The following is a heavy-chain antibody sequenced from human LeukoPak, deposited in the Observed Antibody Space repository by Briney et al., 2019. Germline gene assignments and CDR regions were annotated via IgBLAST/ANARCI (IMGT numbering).Heavy chain of an antibody. D-gene: IGHD1-26*01. CDR2: MNPNSGNT. J-gene: IGHJ6*03. V-gene: IGHV1-8*01. CDR1: GYTFTSYD. CDR3: ARSGGATTHYYYYMDV. Sequence: ASVKVSCKASGYTFTSYDINWVRQATGQGLEWMGRMNPNSGNTGYAQKFQGRVTMTRNTSISTAYMELSSLRSEDTAVYYCARSGGATTHYYYYMDVWGKGTTVTVSS.